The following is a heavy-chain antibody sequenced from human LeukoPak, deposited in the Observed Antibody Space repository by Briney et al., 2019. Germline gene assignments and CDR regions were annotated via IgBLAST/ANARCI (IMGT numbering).Heavy chain of an antibody. CDR3: ARPRFRGSWYRGFDP. CDR2: IYYSGTT. J-gene: IGHJ5*02. CDR1: GGSISSYY. D-gene: IGHD6-13*01. V-gene: IGHV4-59*08. Sequence: SETLSLTCTVSGGSISSYYWSWIRQPPGKGLEWIGYIYYSGTTNYNPSLKSRVTISVDTSKNQFSLKLSSVTAADTAVYYCARPRFRGSWYRGFDPWGQGTLVTVSS.